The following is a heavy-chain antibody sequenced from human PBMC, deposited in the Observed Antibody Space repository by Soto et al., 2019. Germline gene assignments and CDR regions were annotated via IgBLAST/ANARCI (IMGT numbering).Heavy chain of an antibody. J-gene: IGHJ3*02. CDR2: IYYSGST. V-gene: IGHV4-31*03. CDR3: ARYVDIVATIRGAFDI. Sequence: QVQLQESGPGLVKPSQTLSLTCTVSGGSISSGGYYWSWIRQHPGKGLEWIGYIYYSGSTYYNPSLKSRVTISVDTSKNRFSLKLSSVTAADTAVYYCARYVDIVATIRGAFDIWGQGTMVTVSS. D-gene: IGHD5-12*01. CDR1: GGSISSGGYY.